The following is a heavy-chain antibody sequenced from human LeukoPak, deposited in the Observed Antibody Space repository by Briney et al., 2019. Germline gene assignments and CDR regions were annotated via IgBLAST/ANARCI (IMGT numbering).Heavy chain of an antibody. J-gene: IGHJ4*02. V-gene: IGHV3-23*01. CDR1: GFNFSTHL. CDR3: ARDQWFDGFDL. CDR2: VSGAGTDT. D-gene: IGHD3-22*01. Sequence: GGSLRLSCTGSGFNFSTHLMTWARQVPGKGPEWISSVSGAGTDTYYADSVKGRFIVSRDDSKSTIYLLLNGLRVEDTATYFCARDQWFDGFDLWGQGTLATVSS.